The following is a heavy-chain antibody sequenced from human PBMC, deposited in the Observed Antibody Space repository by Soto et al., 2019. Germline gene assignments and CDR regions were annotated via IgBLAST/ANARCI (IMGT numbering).Heavy chain of an antibody. CDR2: IWYDGINK. V-gene: IGHV3-33*01. CDR1: GFTFSSYG. Sequence: QVQLVESGGGVVQPGRSRRLSCAASGFTFSSYGMHWFRQAPGTGLEWVAVIWYDGINKYYADSVKGRFTISRDNSKNTLYMQMNSLRAADTAVYYCAIGSQLVLGEFDYWGQGTLVTVSS. D-gene: IGHD6-6*01. J-gene: IGHJ4*02. CDR3: AIGSQLVLGEFDY.